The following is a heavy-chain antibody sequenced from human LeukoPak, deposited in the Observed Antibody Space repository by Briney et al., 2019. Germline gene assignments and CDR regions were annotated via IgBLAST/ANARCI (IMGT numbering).Heavy chain of an antibody. V-gene: IGHV3-21*01. CDR2: ISSSSSNI. CDR3: ARGQGWQSSWPPYSYYSYMDV. J-gene: IGHJ6*03. D-gene: IGHD6-13*01. CDR1: GFTFSSYS. Sequence: GGSLRLSCAASGFTFSSYSMNWVRQAPGKGLEWVSSISSSSSNIYYADSVKGRFTISRDNAKNSLYLQMNSLRAEDTAVYYCARGQGWQSSWPPYSYYSYMDVWGEGTTVTVSS.